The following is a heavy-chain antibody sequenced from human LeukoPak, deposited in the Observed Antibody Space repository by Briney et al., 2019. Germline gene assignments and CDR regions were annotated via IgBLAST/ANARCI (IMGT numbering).Heavy chain of an antibody. Sequence: GESLKISCKGSGYSFTSDWIGWVRQMPGKGLEWMGIIYPADSDTRYSPSFQGQVTISADKSIDTAYLQWSSLKASDTAIYYCARHLTGRPADYWGQGTLVTVSS. D-gene: IGHD3-9*01. V-gene: IGHV5-51*01. CDR3: ARHLTGRPADY. CDR1: GYSFTSDW. J-gene: IGHJ4*02. CDR2: IYPADSDT.